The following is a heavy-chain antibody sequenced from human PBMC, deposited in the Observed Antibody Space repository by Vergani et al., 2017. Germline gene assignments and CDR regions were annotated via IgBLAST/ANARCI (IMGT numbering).Heavy chain of an antibody. J-gene: IGHJ4*02. Sequence: QVQLVESGGGVVQPGRSLRLSCAAPGFTFSSYAMHWVRQALGKGLAWVAVISLDGSNKYYADSVKGRFTISRDNSKNTLYLQMNSLRAEDTAVYYCARSWGVYNWNYAVDYWGQGTLVTVSS. V-gene: IGHV3-30-3*01. D-gene: IGHD1-7*01. CDR3: ARSWGVYNWNYAVDY. CDR2: ISLDGSNK. CDR1: GFTFSSYA.